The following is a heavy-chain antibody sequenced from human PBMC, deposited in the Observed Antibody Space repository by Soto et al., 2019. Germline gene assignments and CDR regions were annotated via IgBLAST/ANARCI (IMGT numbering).Heavy chain of an antibody. CDR2: ISAYNGNT. CDR1: GYTFTSYG. J-gene: IGHJ3*02. V-gene: IGHV1-18*01. D-gene: IGHD3-3*01. Sequence: ASVKVSCKASGYTFTSYGISWVRQAPGQGLEWMGWISAYNGNTNYAQKLQGRVTMTTDTSTSTAYMELRSLRSDDTAVYYCARDQGTYYDFWSGYGLAFDIWGQGTMVTVSS. CDR3: ARDQGTYYDFWSGYGLAFDI.